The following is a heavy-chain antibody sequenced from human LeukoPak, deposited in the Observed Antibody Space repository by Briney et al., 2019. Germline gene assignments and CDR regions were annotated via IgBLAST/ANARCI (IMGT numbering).Heavy chain of an antibody. J-gene: IGHJ5*02. Sequence: PGGSLRLSCAASGFTFSSYWMSWVRQAPGKGLEWVSVIDSGGSTFYADSVKGRFTISRHNSKNTLYLQMNSLRPEDTAVYYCARLSTWGQGTLVTVSS. CDR1: GFTFSSYW. D-gene: IGHD2-2*01. V-gene: IGHV3-53*04. CDR3: ARLST. CDR2: IDSGGST.